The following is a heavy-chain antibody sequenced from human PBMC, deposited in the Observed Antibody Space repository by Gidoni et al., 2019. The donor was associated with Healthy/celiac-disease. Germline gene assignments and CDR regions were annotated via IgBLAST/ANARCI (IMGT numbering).Heavy chain of an antibody. CDR3: ARDLEGFWGVVVINAFDI. J-gene: IGHJ3*02. CDR2: ISSSSSYI. CDR1: GFTFSSYS. D-gene: IGHD3-22*01. V-gene: IGHV3-21*01. Sequence: EVQLVESGGGLVKPGGSLRLSCAASGFTFSSYSMNWVRQAPGKGLEWVSSISSSSSYIYYADSVKGRFTISRDNAKNSLYLQMNSLRAEDTAVYYCARDLEGFWGVVVINAFDIWGQGTMVTVSS.